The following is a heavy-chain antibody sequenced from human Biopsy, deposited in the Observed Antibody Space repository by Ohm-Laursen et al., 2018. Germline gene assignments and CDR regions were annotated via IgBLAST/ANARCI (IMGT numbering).Heavy chain of an antibody. D-gene: IGHD1-7*01. CDR1: GYTFINYD. CDR3: ARGRLSGTRRALDI. Sequence: ALVKVSCKTSGYTFINYDIHWVRQASGQGLEWMGWMNPKSGDTGYAHKFQGRVTMSRNTSISTANLEMSSLRSEDTAVYYCARGRLSGTRRALDIWGQGTMVTVSS. V-gene: IGHV1-8*01. CDR2: MNPKSGDT. J-gene: IGHJ3*02.